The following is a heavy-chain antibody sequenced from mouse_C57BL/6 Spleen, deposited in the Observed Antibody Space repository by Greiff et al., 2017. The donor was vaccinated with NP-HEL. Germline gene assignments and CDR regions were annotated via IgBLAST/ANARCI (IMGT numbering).Heavy chain of an antibody. CDR2: IDPENGDT. Sequence: VQLQQSGAELVRPGASVKLSCTASGFNIKDDYMHWVKQRPEQGLEWIGWIDPENGDTEYASKFQGKATITADTSSNTAYLQLSSLTSEDTAVYYCTTVLGRAYWGQGTLVTVSA. CDR1: GFNIKDDY. J-gene: IGHJ3*01. D-gene: IGHD4-1*01. V-gene: IGHV14-4*01. CDR3: TTVLGRAY.